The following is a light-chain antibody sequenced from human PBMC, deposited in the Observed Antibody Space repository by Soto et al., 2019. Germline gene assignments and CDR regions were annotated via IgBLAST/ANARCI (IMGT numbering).Light chain of an antibody. V-gene: IGKV1-5*01. CDR1: QSITIW. Sequence: DIQMTQSPSTLSASVGDRVTITCRASQSITIWLAWYQQKPGKPPKLLIFDASSLESGVPSRFSGSGSGTEFTLTICSLQPDDFATYYCQHYNSYSWTFGQGTKVEIK. J-gene: IGKJ1*01. CDR3: QHYNSYSWT. CDR2: DAS.